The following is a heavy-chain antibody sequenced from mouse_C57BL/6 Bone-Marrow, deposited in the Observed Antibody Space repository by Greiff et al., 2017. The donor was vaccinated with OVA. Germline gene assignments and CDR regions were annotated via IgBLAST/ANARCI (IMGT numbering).Heavy chain of an antibody. CDR1: GYTFTSYW. V-gene: IGHV1-64*01. J-gene: IGHJ2*01. D-gene: IGHD1-1*01. CDR3: ARLDYYGSSTFDY. CDR2: IHPNSGST. Sequence: QVQLQQSGAELVKPGASVKLSCKASGYTFTSYWMHWVKQRPGQGLEWIGMIHPNSGSTNYNEKFKSKATLTVDKSSSTAYMQLSSLTSEDSAVYYCARLDYYGSSTFDYWGQGTTLTVSS.